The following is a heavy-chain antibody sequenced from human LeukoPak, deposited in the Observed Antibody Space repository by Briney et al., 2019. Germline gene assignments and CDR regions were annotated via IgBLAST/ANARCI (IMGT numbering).Heavy chain of an antibody. J-gene: IGHJ6*02. CDR3: TSNLNYNAMDV. CDR1: GFTFSGSA. CDR2: IRSKANSYAT. Sequence: PGGSLRLSCAASGFTFSGSAMHWVRQASGKGLEWVGRIRSKANSYATAYAASVKGRFTISRDDSKNTAYLQMNSLKTEDTAVYYCTSNLNYNAMDVWGQGTTVTVSS. V-gene: IGHV3-73*01.